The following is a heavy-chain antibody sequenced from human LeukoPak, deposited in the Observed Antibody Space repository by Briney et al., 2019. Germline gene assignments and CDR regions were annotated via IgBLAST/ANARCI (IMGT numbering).Heavy chain of an antibody. CDR3: VKDRSWGGSGWYFDY. Sequence: RGSLRLSCAASGFTFSSFAMSWVRQAPGKGLEHISLINNVGDRAYCADSVTGRFTISRDNPKNTLYLQMSSLRAEDTAVYYCVKDRSWGGSGWYFDYWGQGTLVTVSS. V-gene: IGHV3-64D*06. CDR1: GFTFSSFA. J-gene: IGHJ4*02. CDR2: INNVGDRA. D-gene: IGHD6-19*01.